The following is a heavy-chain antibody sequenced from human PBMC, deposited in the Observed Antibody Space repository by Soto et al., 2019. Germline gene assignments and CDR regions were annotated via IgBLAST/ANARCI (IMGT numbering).Heavy chain of an antibody. D-gene: IGHD6-13*01. Sequence: EVQLLESGGGLVQPGGSLRLSCAGSEFTSSRYALSWVRQAPGEGLEWVSGISGTGDSTYYADSVKGRFTVSRDNSKNTLYLQMHSLRAEDTAAYYCAKYAGNYYHYYYMDVWGKGTTVTVSS. CDR1: EFTSSRYA. V-gene: IGHV3-23*01. J-gene: IGHJ6*03. CDR2: ISGTGDST. CDR3: AKYAGNYYHYYYMDV.